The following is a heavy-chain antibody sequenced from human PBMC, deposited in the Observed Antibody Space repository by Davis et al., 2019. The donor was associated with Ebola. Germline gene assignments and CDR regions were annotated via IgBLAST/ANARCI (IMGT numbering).Heavy chain of an antibody. CDR3: ARQSVTMIVVDDY. CDR2: IYYSGST. D-gene: IGHD3-22*01. J-gene: IGHJ4*02. CDR1: GGSISSTTYY. V-gene: IGHV4-39*01. Sequence: MPSETLSLTCTVSGGSISSTTYYWGWIRQPPGKGLEWIGSIYYSGSTYYNPSLKSRVTISVDTSKNQFSLKLSSVTAADTAVYYCARQSVTMIVVDDYWGQGTLVTVSS.